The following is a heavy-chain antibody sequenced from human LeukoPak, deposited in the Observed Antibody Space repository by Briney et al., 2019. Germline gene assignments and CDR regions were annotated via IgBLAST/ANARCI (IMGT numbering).Heavy chain of an antibody. CDR2: IKQDVSEI. CDR1: GFRISSYW. J-gene: IGHJ4*02. D-gene: IGHD1-26*01. Sequence: PGGSLRLSCAASGFRISSYWMSWVRQAPGRGREWVANIKQDVSEIYYVDSVKGRFTISRDSAKNSLYLQMNSLRVDDTGVYYCARYTGSYSAFDFWGQGTLVTVSS. V-gene: IGHV3-7*01. CDR3: ARYTGSYSAFDF.